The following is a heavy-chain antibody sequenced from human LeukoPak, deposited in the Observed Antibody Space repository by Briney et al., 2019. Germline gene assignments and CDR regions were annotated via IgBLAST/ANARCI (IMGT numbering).Heavy chain of an antibody. Sequence: PGGSLRLSCAASGFTFSSYGMSWVRQAPGKGLEWVSAISGGGGSTYYADSVKGRFTISRDNAKNSLYLQMNSLRAEDTAVYYCARAVAGMGIDYWGQGTLVTVSS. CDR2: ISGGGGST. J-gene: IGHJ4*02. D-gene: IGHD6-19*01. CDR1: GFTFSSYG. V-gene: IGHV3-23*01. CDR3: ARAVAGMGIDY.